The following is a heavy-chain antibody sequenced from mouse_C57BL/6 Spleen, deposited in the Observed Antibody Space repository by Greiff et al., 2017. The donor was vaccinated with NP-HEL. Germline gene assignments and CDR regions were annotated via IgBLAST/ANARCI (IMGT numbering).Heavy chain of an antibody. J-gene: IGHJ1*03. CDR3: ARGRGYFDV. V-gene: IGHV1-76*01. CDR2: IYPGSGNT. CDR1: GYTFTDYY. Sequence: QVQLKESGAELVRPGASVKLSCKASGYTFTDYYINWVKQRPGQGLEWIARIYPGSGNTYYNEKFKGKATLTAEKSSSTAYMQLSSLTSEDSAVYFCARGRGYFDVWGTGTTVTVAS.